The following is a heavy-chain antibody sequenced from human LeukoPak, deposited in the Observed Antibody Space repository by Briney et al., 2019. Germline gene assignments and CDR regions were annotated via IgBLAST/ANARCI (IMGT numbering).Heavy chain of an antibody. Sequence: PSETLSLTCTVSGGSISSYYWSWIRQPAGKGLEWIGRIYTSGSTNYNPSLKSRVTMSVDTSKYQFSLKLSSVTAADKAVYYCARTGYYASSYWYFDLWGRGTLVTVAS. V-gene: IGHV4-4*07. CDR2: IYTSGST. D-gene: IGHD3-9*01. J-gene: IGHJ2*01. CDR1: GGSISSYY. CDR3: ARTGYYASSYWYFDL.